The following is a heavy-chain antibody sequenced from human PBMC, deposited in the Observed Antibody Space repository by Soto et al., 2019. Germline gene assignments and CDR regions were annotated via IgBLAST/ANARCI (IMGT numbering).Heavy chain of an antibody. Sequence: SETLSLTCAVYGGSFSGYYWSWIRQPPGKGLEWIGEINHSGSTNYNPSLKSRVTISVDTSKNQFSLKLSSVTAADTAVYYCARVYDFWSGYYHIYNWFDPWGQGTLVTVSS. CDR3: ARVYDFWSGYYHIYNWFDP. CDR2: INHSGST. V-gene: IGHV4-34*01. CDR1: GGSFSGYY. J-gene: IGHJ5*02. D-gene: IGHD3-3*01.